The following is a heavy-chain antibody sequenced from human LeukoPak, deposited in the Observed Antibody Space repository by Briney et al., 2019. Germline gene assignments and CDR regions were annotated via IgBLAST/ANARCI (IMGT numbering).Heavy chain of an antibody. V-gene: IGHV1-18*01. CDR1: XXTLTXXG. Sequence: GAXVKVSCXAXXXTLTXXGXNWMRQAPGQGLEWMGWISTQSGNTNYAQKVQGRLTLTTDRSTNTAYMELRSLRSDDTAVYYCARGAYGDKWGQGAMVTVSS. CDR3: ARGAYGDK. D-gene: IGHD4-17*01. CDR2: ISTQSGNT. J-gene: IGHJ4*02.